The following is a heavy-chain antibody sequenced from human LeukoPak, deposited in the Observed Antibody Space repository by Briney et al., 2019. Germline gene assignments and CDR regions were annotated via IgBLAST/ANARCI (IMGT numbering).Heavy chain of an antibody. V-gene: IGHV3-11*05. CDR2: ISPGSSYK. D-gene: IGHD3-10*01. J-gene: IGHJ4*02. CDR1: TFTFSDDY. CDR3: ARVRGSGSYFPDY. Sequence: PGGSLRLSCTASTFTFSDDYMGWIRQAPGKGPEWVSSISPGSSYKFCADSVKGRFTISRDNAKKSLNLQMNSLRAEDTAVYYCARVRGSGSYFPDYWGQGTLVTVSS.